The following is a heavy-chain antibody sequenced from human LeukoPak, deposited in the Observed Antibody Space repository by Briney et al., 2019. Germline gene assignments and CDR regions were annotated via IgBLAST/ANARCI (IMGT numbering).Heavy chain of an antibody. D-gene: IGHD3-10*01. V-gene: IGHV1-69*13. J-gene: IGHJ6*04. CDR3: AIPETYYYGSGSCKRVYYYYGMDV. CDR2: IIPIFGTA. Sequence: SVKVSCKASGGTFSSYAISWVRQAPGQGLEWMGGIIPIFGTANYAQKFQGRVTITADESTSTAYMELSSLRSEDTAVYYCAIPETYYYGSGSCKRVYYYYGMDVWGKGTTVTVSS. CDR1: GGTFSSYA.